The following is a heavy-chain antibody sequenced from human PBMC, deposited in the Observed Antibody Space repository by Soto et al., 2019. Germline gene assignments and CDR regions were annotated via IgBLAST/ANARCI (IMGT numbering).Heavy chain of an antibody. CDR2: IIPLFGTT. CDR3: ARPRSHYYDRSAERAFDI. D-gene: IGHD3-22*01. V-gene: IGHV1-69*13. CDR1: GGTFNNHA. Sequence: SVKVSCKASGGTFNNHAISWVRQAPGQGLEWMGGIIPLFGTTNYAQKFQGRVTITADESTSTAYMELSSLRSEDTAFYYCARPRSHYYDRSAERAFDIWGQGTMVTVSS. J-gene: IGHJ3*02.